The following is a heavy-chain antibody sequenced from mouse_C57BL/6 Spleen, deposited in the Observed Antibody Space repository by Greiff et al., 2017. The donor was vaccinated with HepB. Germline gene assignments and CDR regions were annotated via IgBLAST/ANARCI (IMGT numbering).Heavy chain of an antibody. V-gene: IGHV1-42*01. J-gene: IGHJ4*01. CDR1: GYSFTGYY. Sequence: EVQLQQSGPELVKPGASVKISCKASGYSFTGYYMNWVKQSPEKSLEWIGEINPSTGGTTYNQKFKAKATLTVDKSSSTAYMQLKSLTSEDSAVYYCARGDYGYDGDYYAMDYWGQGTSVTVSS. D-gene: IGHD2-2*01. CDR2: INPSTGGT. CDR3: ARGDYGYDGDYYAMDY.